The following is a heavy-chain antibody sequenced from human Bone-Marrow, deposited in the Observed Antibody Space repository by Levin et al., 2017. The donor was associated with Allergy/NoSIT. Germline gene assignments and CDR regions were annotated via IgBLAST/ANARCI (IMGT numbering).Heavy chain of an antibody. D-gene: IGHD4-17*01. Sequence: SETLSLTCTVSGGSISSSTWWSWVRQPPGKGLEWIGEIYHGGRTNYNPSLRSRVTMSVDKSQNQFYLNLNSVTAADTAVYYCARDPLDYGTNSGNYWGQGTLVTVSS. CDR2: IYHGGRT. J-gene: IGHJ4*02. CDR3: ARDPLDYGTNSGNY. V-gene: IGHV4-4*02. CDR1: GGSISSSTW.